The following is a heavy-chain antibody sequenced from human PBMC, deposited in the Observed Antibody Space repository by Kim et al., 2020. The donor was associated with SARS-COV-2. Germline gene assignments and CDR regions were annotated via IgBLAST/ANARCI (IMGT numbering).Heavy chain of an antibody. J-gene: IGHJ4*02. D-gene: IGHD6-19*01. CDR1: GFTFSSHA. V-gene: IGHV3-23*01. CDR2: VSGSGGST. Sequence: GGSLRLSCATSGFTFSSHAMTWVRQAPGKGLEWVSAVSGSGGSTFYADSVNGRFTISRDKSKNTLYLQMNSLRSEDTAVYYCAKDRTDGWYPDYWGQGTL. CDR3: AKDRTDGWYPDY.